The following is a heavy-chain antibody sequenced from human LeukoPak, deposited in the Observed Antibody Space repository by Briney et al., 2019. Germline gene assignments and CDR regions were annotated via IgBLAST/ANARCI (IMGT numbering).Heavy chain of an antibody. Sequence: GGSLRLSCAASGFTFDNHVLHWVRQSPGKGLEWVSAINWNSVNIGYADSVKGRFTISRDNAGNALYLHMSSLRADDTAIYYCIREIQVRASASLGYWGQGTLVTVSS. CDR2: INWNSVNI. V-gene: IGHV3-9*01. D-gene: IGHD2-2*01. CDR1: GFTFDNHV. J-gene: IGHJ4*01. CDR3: IREIQVRASASLGY.